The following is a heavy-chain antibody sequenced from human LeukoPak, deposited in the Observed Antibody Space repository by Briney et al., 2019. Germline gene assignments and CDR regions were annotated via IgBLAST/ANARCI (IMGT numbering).Heavy chain of an antibody. Sequence: GGSLRLSCAASGFTFSSYAMSWVRQAPGKGLEWVSAISGSGGSTYYADSVKGRLTISRDNSKNTLYLQMNSLRAEDTAVYYCAKQKSGSYHVDYFDYWGQGTLVTVPS. J-gene: IGHJ4*02. CDR1: GFTFSSYA. D-gene: IGHD1-26*01. V-gene: IGHV3-23*01. CDR2: ISGSGGST. CDR3: AKQKSGSYHVDYFDY.